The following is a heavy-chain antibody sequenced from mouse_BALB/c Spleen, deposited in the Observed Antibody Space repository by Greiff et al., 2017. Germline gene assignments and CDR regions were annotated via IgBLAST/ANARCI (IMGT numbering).Heavy chain of an antibody. CDR3: ANSLYVNYGLYYYAMDY. V-gene: IGHV14-3*02. CDR2: IDPANGNT. CDR1: GFNIKDTY. J-gene: IGHJ4*01. Sequence: VQLQQSGAELVKPGASVKLSCTASGFNIKDTYMHWVKQRPEQGLEWIGRIDPANGNTKYDPKFQGKFTITADTSSNTAYLHLSSLTSEDTAVYYCANSLYVNYGLYYYAMDYWGQGTSVTVSS. D-gene: IGHD2-1*01.